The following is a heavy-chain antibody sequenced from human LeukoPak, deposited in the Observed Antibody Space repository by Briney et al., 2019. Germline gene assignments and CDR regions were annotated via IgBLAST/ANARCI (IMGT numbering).Heavy chain of an antibody. J-gene: IGHJ4*02. D-gene: IGHD1-26*01. V-gene: IGHV3-21*01. CDR2: ISSSSGYI. CDR1: GFRFSSYS. Sequence: GGSPRLSCVASGFRFSSYSLSWVRQAPGKGLEWVSYISSSSGYIHYADSVQGRFTISRDNAKNSLYLQMDSLRAEDTAVYYCARDLGWYYFDYWGQGTLVTVSS. CDR3: ARDLGWYYFDY.